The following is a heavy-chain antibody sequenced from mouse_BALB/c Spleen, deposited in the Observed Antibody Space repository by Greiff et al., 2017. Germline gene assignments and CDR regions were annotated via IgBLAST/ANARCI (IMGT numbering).Heavy chain of an antibody. Sequence: VQLQQSGAELAKPGASVKMSCKASGYTFTSYWMHWVKQRPGQGLEWIGYINPSTGYTEYNQKFKDKATLTADKSSSTAYMQLSSLTSEDSAVYYCARSERYGSSPYYYAMDYWGQGTSVTVSS. V-gene: IGHV1-7*01. CDR1: GYTFTSYW. D-gene: IGHD1-1*01. J-gene: IGHJ4*01. CDR2: INPSTGYT. CDR3: ARSERYGSSPYYYAMDY.